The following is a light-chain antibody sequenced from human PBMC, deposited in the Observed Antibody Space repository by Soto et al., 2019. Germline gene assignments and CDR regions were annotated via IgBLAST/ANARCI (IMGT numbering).Light chain of an antibody. V-gene: IGKV1-5*03. CDR3: QQYNSYSPWT. CDR2: KAS. J-gene: IGKJ1*01. Sequence: DIQLTQSPSTLSASVGDRVTITCRASQSVGGWLAWYQQKPGKAPNLLIYKASSIKSGVPPRFSGSGSGTEFTLTISILQPDDSATYYCQQYNSYSPWTFGQGTKVEI. CDR1: QSVGGW.